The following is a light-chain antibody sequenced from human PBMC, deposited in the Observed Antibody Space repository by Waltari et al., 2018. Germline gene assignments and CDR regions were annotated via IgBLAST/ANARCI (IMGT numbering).Light chain of an antibody. V-gene: IGKV1-39*01. Sequence: DIQMTQSPSSLSASVGARVTMTCRASQSVSRYLSWYQQKPGQAPKLLIFAASVLESEVPSRFSGSGSGTDFTLTINGLQPEDFATYYCQQSSSTLMYTFGQGTKVEI. CDR1: QSVSRY. CDR3: QQSSSTLMYT. CDR2: AAS. J-gene: IGKJ2*01.